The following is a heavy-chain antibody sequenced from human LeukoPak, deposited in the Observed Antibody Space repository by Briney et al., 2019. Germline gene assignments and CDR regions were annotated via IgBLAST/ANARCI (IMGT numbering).Heavy chain of an antibody. CDR1: GGSISSYY. D-gene: IGHD2-2*01. Sequence: ASETLSLTCTVSGGSISSYYWSWIRQPPGKGLEWIGYIYYSGSTNYNPSLKSRVTISVDTSKNQFSLKLSSVTAADTAVYYCARVQEYCSSTSCSGPWFDPWGQGTLVTVSS. CDR2: IYYSGST. J-gene: IGHJ5*02. V-gene: IGHV4-59*01. CDR3: ARVQEYCSSTSCSGPWFDP.